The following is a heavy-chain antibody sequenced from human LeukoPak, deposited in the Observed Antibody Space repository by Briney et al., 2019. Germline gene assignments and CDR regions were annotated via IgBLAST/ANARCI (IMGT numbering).Heavy chain of an antibody. V-gene: IGHV3-23*01. CDR1: GFTFSSYA. CDR2: ISGSGGVT. J-gene: IGHJ4*02. CDR3: AKWPEGATPKFHY. Sequence: GGSLRLSCAASGFTFSSYAMSWVRQAPGKGLDWVSTISGSGGVTYYPDSVRGRFTISRDNSKNTLHLQMDSLRAEDTAIYYCAKWPEGATPKFHYWGQGTLVTVSS. D-gene: IGHD1-26*01.